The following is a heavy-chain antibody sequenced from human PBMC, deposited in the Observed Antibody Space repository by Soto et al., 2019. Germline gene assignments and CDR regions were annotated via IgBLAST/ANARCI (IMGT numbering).Heavy chain of an antibody. CDR3: ARDMQNYGSGSYYNDYELAAFDI. CDR1: GFTLSSYS. CDR2: ISSSSSTI. J-gene: IGHJ3*02. D-gene: IGHD3-10*01. V-gene: IGHV3-48*02. Sequence: GSLRLSCAASGFTLSSYSMNWVRQAPGKGLEWVSYISSSSSTIYYADSVKGRFTISRDNAKNSLYLQMNSLRDEDTAVYYCARDMQNYGSGSYYNDYELAAFDIWGQGTMVTVSS.